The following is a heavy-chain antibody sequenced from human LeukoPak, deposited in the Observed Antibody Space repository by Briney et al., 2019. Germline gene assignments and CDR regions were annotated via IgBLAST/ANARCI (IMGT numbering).Heavy chain of an antibody. D-gene: IGHD5-18*01. J-gene: IGHJ4*02. V-gene: IGHV4-31*03. CDR1: GGSISSGGYY. Sequence: SETLSLTCTVSGGSISSGGYYWSWIRQHPGKGLEWIGYIYYSGSTYYNPSLKSRVTISVDTSKNQFSLKLSSVTAADTAVYYCARAWDTAMPYFDYWGQGTLVTASS. CDR3: ARAWDTAMPYFDY. CDR2: IYYSGST.